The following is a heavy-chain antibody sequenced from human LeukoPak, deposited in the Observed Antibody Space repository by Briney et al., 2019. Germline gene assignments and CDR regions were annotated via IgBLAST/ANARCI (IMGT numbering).Heavy chain of an antibody. Sequence: GASVKVSCKASGGTFSSYAISWVRQAPGQGLEWMGRIIPILGIANYAQKFQGRVTITADKSTSTAYMELSSLRSEDTAVYYCARDSQTQLVLTGGWFDPWGQETLVTVSS. V-gene: IGHV1-69*04. CDR3: ARDSQTQLVLTGGWFDP. CDR1: GGTFSSYA. J-gene: IGHJ5*02. CDR2: IIPILGIA. D-gene: IGHD6-13*01.